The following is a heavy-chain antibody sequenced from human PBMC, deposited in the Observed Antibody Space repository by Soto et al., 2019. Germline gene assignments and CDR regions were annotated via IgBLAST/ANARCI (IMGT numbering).Heavy chain of an antibody. CDR2: IMPGSSHI. CDR3: SNGKVGGAFVQGFGN. V-gene: IGHV3-48*01. D-gene: IGHD1-26*01. Sequence: GGSLRLSCAASGFTFSIYSMNWVRQAPGKGLEWVSYIMPGSSHIFYADSVKGRFTISRDNDKNSLYLQMNNLRAEDTALYYCSNGKVGGAFVQGFGNWGQGTKVTVSS. CDR1: GFTFSIYS. J-gene: IGHJ3*02.